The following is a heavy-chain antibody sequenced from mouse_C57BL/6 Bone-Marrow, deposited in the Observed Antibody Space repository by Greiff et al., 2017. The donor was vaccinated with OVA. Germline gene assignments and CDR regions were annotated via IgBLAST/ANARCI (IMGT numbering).Heavy chain of an antibody. V-gene: IGHV5-4*01. CDR1: GFTFSSYA. J-gene: IGHJ4*01. CDR2: ISDGGSYT. CDR3: ARDNGYYGGAMDY. D-gene: IGHD2-3*01. Sequence: EVHLVESGGGLVKPGGSLKLSCAASGFTFSSYAMSWVRQTPEKRLKWVATISDGGSYTYYPDNVKGRFTISRDNAKNNLYLQRSHLKSEDTAMYYCARDNGYYGGAMDYWGQGTSVTVSS.